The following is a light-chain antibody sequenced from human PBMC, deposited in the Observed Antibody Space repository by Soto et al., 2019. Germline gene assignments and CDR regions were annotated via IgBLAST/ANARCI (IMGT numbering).Light chain of an antibody. J-gene: IGKJ1*01. CDR3: QQGYSVPVT. V-gene: IGKV1-39*01. CDR2: HAS. CDR1: QRISNS. Sequence: DIQMTQSPSSLSSSVGDIVTITCRASQRISNSLNWYQQKPGKAPKLLIHHASNLQSGVPSRFSGSGSGADFTLTISSLQPEDFAAYYCQQGYSVPVTFGQGTKVDIK.